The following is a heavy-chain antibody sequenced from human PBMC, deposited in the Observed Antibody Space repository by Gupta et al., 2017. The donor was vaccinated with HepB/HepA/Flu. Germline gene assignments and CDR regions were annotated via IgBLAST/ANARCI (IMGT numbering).Heavy chain of an antibody. J-gene: IGHJ4*02. CDR2: TNQDGREK. V-gene: IGHV3-7*01. CDR3: AGGALDY. CDR1: GFPFSSRW. Sequence: EVRVVESGGGLLQHGGSLLLSCATSGFPFSSRWMNWVCQAPGKGLEWVDSTNQDGREKYYVDSVKGRFTISRDNSQNSLLLQMNSLRAEDTAVYYCAGGALDYWGQGTLVTVSS.